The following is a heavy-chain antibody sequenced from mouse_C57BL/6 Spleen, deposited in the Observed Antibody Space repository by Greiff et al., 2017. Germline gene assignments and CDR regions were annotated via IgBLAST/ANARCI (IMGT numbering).Heavy chain of an antibody. Sequence: DVMLVESGEGLVKPGGSLKLSCAASGFTFSSYAMSWVRQTPEKRLEWVAYISSGGDYIYYADTVKGRFTISRDNARNTLYLQMSSLKSEDTAMYYCTRANDGYYRGYAMDYWGQGTSVTVSS. CDR1: GFTFSSYA. J-gene: IGHJ4*01. CDR2: ISSGGDYI. V-gene: IGHV5-9-1*02. D-gene: IGHD2-3*01. CDR3: TRANDGYYRGYAMDY.